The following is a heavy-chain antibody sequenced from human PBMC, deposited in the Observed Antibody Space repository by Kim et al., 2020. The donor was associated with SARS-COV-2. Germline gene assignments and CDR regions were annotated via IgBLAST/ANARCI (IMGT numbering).Heavy chain of an antibody. Sequence: GGSLRLSCAASGFTFSSYSMNWVRQAPGKGLEWVSYISSSNTIFYADSVKGRFTISRDDAKNSLFLQMNSLRAEDTAVYYCASTLKGSGSYYNYYYYGM. V-gene: IGHV3-48*04. CDR3: ASTLKGSGSYYNYYYYGM. CDR2: ISSSNTI. J-gene: IGHJ6*01. D-gene: IGHD3-10*01. CDR1: GFTFSSYS.